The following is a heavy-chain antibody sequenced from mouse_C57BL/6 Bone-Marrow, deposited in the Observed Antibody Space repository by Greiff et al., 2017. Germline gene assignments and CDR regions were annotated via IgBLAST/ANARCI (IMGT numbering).Heavy chain of an antibody. CDR1: GYTFTNYW. D-gene: IGHD2-4*01. CDR3: ARSYDDDDYTIYY. CDR2: MHPNGGSP. V-gene: IGHV1-64*01. J-gene: IGHJ4*01. Sequence: QVQLQQPGAELVKPGASVKLSCKASGYTFTNYWMHWVKQRPGQGLEWIGMMHPNGGSPDYNEKFKSEATLSVDKSSRTAYMELSSLTSEDSAVYYCARSYDDDDYTIYYWGQGTSVTASS.